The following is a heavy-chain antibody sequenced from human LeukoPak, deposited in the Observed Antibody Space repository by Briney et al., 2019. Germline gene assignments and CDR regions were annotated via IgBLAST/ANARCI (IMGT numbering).Heavy chain of an antibody. J-gene: IGHJ4*02. Sequence: PGGSLRLSCAASGFTFSSYAMSWVRQAPGKGLEWVSAISGSGGGTYYADSVKGRFIISRVNSKNTLYLQMNSLRAEDTAVYYCAKDRVVVVPAAILAENYFDYWGQGTLVTVSS. CDR1: GFTFSSYA. V-gene: IGHV3-23*01. CDR3: AKDRVVVVPAAILAENYFDY. CDR2: ISGSGGGT. D-gene: IGHD2-2*02.